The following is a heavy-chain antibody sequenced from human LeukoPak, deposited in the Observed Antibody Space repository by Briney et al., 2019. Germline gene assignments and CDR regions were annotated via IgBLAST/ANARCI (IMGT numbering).Heavy chain of an antibody. CDR2: ISPGDSDT. CDR3: ARNPTVVIESQFDY. D-gene: IGHD4-23*01. Sequence: GESLKISCKASGYSFSNYWIGWVRQMPGKGLEWMGIISPGDSDTRYSPSFQGQVTISADKSISTAYLQWSSLKASDTAMYYCARNPTVVIESQFDYWGQGTLVTVSS. V-gene: IGHV5-51*01. J-gene: IGHJ4*02. CDR1: GYSFSNYW.